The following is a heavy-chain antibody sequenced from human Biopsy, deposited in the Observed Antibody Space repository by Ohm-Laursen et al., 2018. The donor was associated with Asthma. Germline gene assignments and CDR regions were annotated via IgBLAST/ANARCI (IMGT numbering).Heavy chain of an antibody. V-gene: IGHV1-24*01. CDR3: ASDFPKDYVRYNFQF. CDR1: GYSLTDLS. CDR2: HDHEEGGT. D-gene: IGHD4-17*01. Sequence: SSVKVSCKVSGYSLTDLSMHWVRQAPGQGLEWMGGHDHEEGGTVNARRFQGRVTMTEDTSTDTAYTELSSLSSDDTAVYYCASDFPKDYVRYNFQFWGQGTLVTVSS. J-gene: IGHJ4*02.